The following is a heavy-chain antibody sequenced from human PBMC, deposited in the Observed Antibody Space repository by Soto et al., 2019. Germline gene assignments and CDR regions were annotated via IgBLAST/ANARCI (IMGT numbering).Heavy chain of an antibody. D-gene: IGHD1-26*01. CDR3: ARHSGSSVGYYYYGMDV. Sequence: SVKVSCKASGGTFSSYTISWVRQAPGQGLEWMGRIIPILGIANYAQKFQGRVTVTADKSTSTAYMELSSLRSEDTAVYYCARHSGSSVGYYYYGMDVWGQGTTVTVSS. V-gene: IGHV1-69*02. CDR1: GGTFSSYT. CDR2: IIPILGIA. J-gene: IGHJ6*02.